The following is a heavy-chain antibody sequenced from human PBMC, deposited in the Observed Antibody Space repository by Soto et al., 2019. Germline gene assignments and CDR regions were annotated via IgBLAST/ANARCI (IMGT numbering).Heavy chain of an antibody. V-gene: IGHV3-23*01. J-gene: IGHJ4*02. D-gene: IGHD3-22*01. CDR3: AKITGAYYDSSGPPPY. Sequence: GGSLRLSCAASGFTFSSYAMSWVRQAPGKGLEWVSAISGSGGSTYYADSVKGRFTISRDNSKNTLYLQMNSLRAEDTAVYYCAKITGAYYDSSGPPPYWGQGTLVTVSS. CDR2: ISGSGGST. CDR1: GFTFSSYA.